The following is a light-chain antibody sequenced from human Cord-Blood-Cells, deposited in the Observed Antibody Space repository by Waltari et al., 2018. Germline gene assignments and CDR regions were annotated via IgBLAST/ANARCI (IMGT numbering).Light chain of an antibody. CDR2: DVS. J-gene: IGLJ2*01. V-gene: IGLV2-14*01. Sequence: SALPQPASVSGSPGQSTPISCTGTSSDVGGYNYVFWYQQPPGKAPKLLIYDVSNRPSGVSNRFSGSKSGNTASLTISGLQAEDEADYYCSSYTSSSTRVFGGGTKLTVL. CDR3: SSYTSSSTRV. CDR1: SSDVGGYNY.